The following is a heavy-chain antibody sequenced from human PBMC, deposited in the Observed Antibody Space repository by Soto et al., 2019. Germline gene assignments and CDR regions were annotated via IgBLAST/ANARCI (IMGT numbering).Heavy chain of an antibody. CDR3: ARSIVVVTALDY. CDR2: INAGNGNT. Sequence: QVQLEQSGAEVKKPGASVKVSFKASVYTFTGYAMHWVRQAPGQRLEWMGWINAGNGNTKYSQKFQGRVTITRDTSASTAYMELSSLRSEDTAVYYCARSIVVVTALDYWGQGTLVTVSS. J-gene: IGHJ4*02. V-gene: IGHV1-3*01. D-gene: IGHD2-21*02. CDR1: VYTFTGYA.